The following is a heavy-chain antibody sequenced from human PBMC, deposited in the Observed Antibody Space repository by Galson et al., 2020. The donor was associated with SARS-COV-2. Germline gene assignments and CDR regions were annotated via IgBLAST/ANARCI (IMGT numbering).Heavy chain of an antibody. CDR2: IYYSGST. CDR3: ARDPLSSGWYVYYYGMDV. CDR1: GGSISSSSYY. V-gene: IGHV4-39*07. J-gene: IGHJ6*02. Sequence: SETLSLTCTVSGGSISSSSYYWGWIRQPPGKGLEWIGSIYYSGSTYYNPSLKSRVTISVDTSKNQFSLKLSSVTAADTAVYYCARDPLSSGWYVYYYGMDVWGQGTTVTVSS. D-gene: IGHD6-19*01.